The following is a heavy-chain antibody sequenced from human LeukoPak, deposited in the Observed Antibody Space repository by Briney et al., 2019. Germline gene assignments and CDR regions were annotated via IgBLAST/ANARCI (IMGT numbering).Heavy chain of an antibody. J-gene: IGHJ4*02. V-gene: IGHV3-21*01. D-gene: IGHD6-19*01. Sequence: GGSLRLPCAASGFSFSRYNMNWVRQAPGKGLEWVSSISSSPSYIYYADSVKGRFTISRDDAKNSLYLQMNSLRAEDTAVYYCARGGYEQWLVPNEDYWGQGTLVTVSS. CDR1: GFSFSRYN. CDR2: ISSSPSYI. CDR3: ARGGYEQWLVPNEDY.